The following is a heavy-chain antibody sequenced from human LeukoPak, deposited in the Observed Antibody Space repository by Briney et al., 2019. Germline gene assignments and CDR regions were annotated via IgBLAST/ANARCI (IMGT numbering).Heavy chain of an antibody. CDR2: MNPNSGNT. J-gene: IGHJ6*03. Sequence: ASVKVSCKASGYTFTTYDINWVRQVTAQGLEWMGWMNPNSGNTAYARNFQGRVTITSNTSISTAYMDLTSLRSEDTAVYFCARRAVGNSYYSYMDVWGKGTTVTVSS. CDR1: GYTFTTYD. D-gene: IGHD6-19*01. V-gene: IGHV1-8*02. CDR3: ARRAVGNSYYSYMDV.